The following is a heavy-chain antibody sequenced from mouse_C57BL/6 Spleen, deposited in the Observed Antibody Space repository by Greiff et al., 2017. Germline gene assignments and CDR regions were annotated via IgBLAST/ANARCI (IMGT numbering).Heavy chain of an antibody. V-gene: IGHV1-55*01. CDR1: GYTFTSYW. J-gene: IGHJ1*03. CDR3: ARNYYDYDNWYFDV. CDR2: IYPGSGST. D-gene: IGHD2-4*01. Sequence: QVQLQQPGAELVKPGASVKMSCKASGYTFTSYWITWVKQRPGQGLEWIGDIYPGSGSTDYNEKFKSKATLTVDTSASTAYMQLSSLTSEDSAVYYCARNYYDYDNWYFDVWGTGTTVTVSS.